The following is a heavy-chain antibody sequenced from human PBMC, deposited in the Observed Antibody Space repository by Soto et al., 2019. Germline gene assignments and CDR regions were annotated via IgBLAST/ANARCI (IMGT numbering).Heavy chain of an antibody. CDR2: IIPIFGTA. Sequence: ASVKVSCKASGGTFSSYAISWVRQAPGQGLEWMGGIIPIFGTANYAQKFQGRVTITADKSTSTACMELSSLRSEDTAVYYCARDRDSSTFGVGYYYYGMDVWGQGTTVTVSS. D-gene: IGHD6-13*01. V-gene: IGHV1-69*06. CDR1: GGTFSSYA. J-gene: IGHJ6*02. CDR3: ARDRDSSTFGVGYYYYGMDV.